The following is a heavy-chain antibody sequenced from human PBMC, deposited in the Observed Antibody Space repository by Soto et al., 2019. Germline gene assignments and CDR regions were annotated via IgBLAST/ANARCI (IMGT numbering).Heavy chain of an antibody. CDR2: ITGSGGST. CDR1: GFTFDDYA. J-gene: IGHJ4*02. CDR3: VREDIGLGSDD. V-gene: IGHV3-23*01. D-gene: IGHD1-26*01. Sequence: GGSLRLSCAASGFTFDDYAMHWVRQAPGKGLEWVSVITGSGGSTYYADYVKGRFTISRDTSKNTLFLQMNSLRAEDTAVCYGVREDIGLGSDDWGLGTLVTVAS.